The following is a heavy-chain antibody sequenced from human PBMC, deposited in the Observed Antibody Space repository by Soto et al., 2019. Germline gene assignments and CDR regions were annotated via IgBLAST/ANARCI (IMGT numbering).Heavy chain of an antibody. CDR1: GGSITSSSHF. CDR2: IYFTGNT. CDR3: AGQTFTIAAASYGRSNWFDP. J-gene: IGHJ5*02. V-gene: IGHV4-39*01. Sequence: SETLSLTCTVSGGSITSSSHFWGWVRQPPGKGLEWIGTIYFTGNTYYTPSLKSRLTMSIDTSKNEFSLRLNSVTAADTAVYYCAGQTFTIAAASYGRSNWFDPWGPGTLVTVSS. D-gene: IGHD6-25*01.